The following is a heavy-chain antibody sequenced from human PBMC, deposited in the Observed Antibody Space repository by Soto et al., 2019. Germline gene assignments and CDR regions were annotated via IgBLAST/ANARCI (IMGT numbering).Heavy chain of an antibody. Sequence: KASETLSLTCAVYGGSFSGYYWSWIRQPPGKGLEWIGEINHSGSTNYNPSLKSRVTISVDTSKNQFSLKLSSVTAADTAVYYCAREIAAAGGINWFDPWGQGTLVTVSS. CDR3: AREIAAAGGINWFDP. CDR2: INHSGST. J-gene: IGHJ5*02. D-gene: IGHD6-13*01. V-gene: IGHV4-34*01. CDR1: GGSFSGYY.